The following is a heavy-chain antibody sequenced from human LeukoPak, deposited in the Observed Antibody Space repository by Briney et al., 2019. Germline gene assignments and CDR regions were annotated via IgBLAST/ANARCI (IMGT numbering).Heavy chain of an antibody. CDR1: GYTFTSYG. Sequence: ASVKVSCKASGYTFTSYGISWVRQAPGQGLEWMGWISAYNGNTNYAQKLQGRVAMTTDTSTSTAYMELRSLRSDDTAVYYCARRVSSSWGGLYYMDVWGKGTTVTISS. V-gene: IGHV1-18*01. J-gene: IGHJ6*03. CDR3: ARRVSSSWGGLYYMDV. CDR2: ISAYNGNT. D-gene: IGHD6-13*01.